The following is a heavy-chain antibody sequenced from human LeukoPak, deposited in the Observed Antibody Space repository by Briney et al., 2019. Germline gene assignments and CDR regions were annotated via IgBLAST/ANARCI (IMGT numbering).Heavy chain of an antibody. J-gene: IGHJ4*02. CDR1: GFTFSNYG. V-gene: IGHV3-33*01. Sequence: GGSLRLSCAASGFTFSNYGIHWVRQAPGKWLEWVAVIWYDGSKKYYEDSAKGRFIISRDNSKNMVYLQMNSLRVEATAVYYCARDFGEFDYFDYWGQGTLVTVSS. CDR2: IWYDGSKK. CDR3: ARDFGEFDYFDY. D-gene: IGHD3-10*01.